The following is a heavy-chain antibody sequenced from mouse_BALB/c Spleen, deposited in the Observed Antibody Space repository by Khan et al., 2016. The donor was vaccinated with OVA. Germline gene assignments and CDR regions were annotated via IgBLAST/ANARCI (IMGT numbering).Heavy chain of an antibody. D-gene: IGHD1-1*01. CDR3: ARRRLRGDFDY. J-gene: IGHJ2*01. Sequence: QIQLVQSGAELAKPGASVKMSCKASGYTFINYWMNWVKQRPGQGLEWIGYINPTTGYTEYNLKFKDKATLTADKSSSTAHMQLSWLTSEDSTVNYCARRRLRGDFDYWGQGTTLTVSS. CDR1: GYTFINYW. CDR2: INPTTGYT. V-gene: IGHV1-7*01.